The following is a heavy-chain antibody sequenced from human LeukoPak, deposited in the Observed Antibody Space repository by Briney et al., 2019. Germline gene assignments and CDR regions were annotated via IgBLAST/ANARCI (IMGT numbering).Heavy chain of an antibody. CDR2: IKSKTDGGTT. CDR3: TTDPHSAQLRYFDWEIDDAFDI. Sequence: PGGSLRLSCAASGFTFSNAWMSWVRQALGKGLEWVGRIKSKTDGGTTDYAAPVKGRFTISRDDSKNTLYLQMNSLKTEDTAVYYCTTDPHSAQLRYFDWEIDDAFDIWGQGTMVTVSS. D-gene: IGHD3-9*01. V-gene: IGHV3-15*01. J-gene: IGHJ3*02. CDR1: GFTFSNAW.